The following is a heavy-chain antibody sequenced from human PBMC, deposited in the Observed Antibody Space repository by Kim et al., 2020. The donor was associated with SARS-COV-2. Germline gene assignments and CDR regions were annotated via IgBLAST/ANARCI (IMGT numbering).Heavy chain of an antibody. D-gene: IGHD1-26*01. V-gene: IGHV3-53*01. Sequence: GGSLRLSCAASGFTVSSNYMSWVRQAPGKGLEWVSVIYSGGSTYYADSVKGRFTISRDNSKNTLYLQMNSLRAEDTAVYYCARVKFAGRKTRGGSYGAFDIWGQGTMVTVSS. J-gene: IGHJ3*02. CDR3: ARVKFAGRKTRGGSYGAFDI. CDR1: GFTVSSNY. CDR2: IYSGGST.